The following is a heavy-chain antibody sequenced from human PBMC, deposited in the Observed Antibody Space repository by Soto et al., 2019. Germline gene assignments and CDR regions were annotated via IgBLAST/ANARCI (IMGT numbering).Heavy chain of an antibody. CDR3: GAVPDRLLALLIQYFFDS. J-gene: IGHJ4*02. Sequence: SVKVSCKASGFTFTSSAVQWVRQARGQRLEWIGWIVVGSGNTNYAQKFQERVTITRDMSTSTANMELSSLRSEDTAVYYFGAVPDRLLALLIQYFFDSWGRGTRVTVS. CDR1: GFTFTSSA. CDR2: IVVGSGNT. V-gene: IGHV1-58*01. D-gene: IGHD3-16*01.